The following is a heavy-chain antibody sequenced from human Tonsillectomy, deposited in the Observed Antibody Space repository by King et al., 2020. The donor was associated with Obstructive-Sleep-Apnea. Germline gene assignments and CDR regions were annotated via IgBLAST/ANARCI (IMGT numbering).Heavy chain of an antibody. CDR2: IYTSGST. CDR1: GGSISSYY. V-gene: IGHV4-4*07. CDR3: AREYYDSSGYYYGLDY. D-gene: IGHD3-22*01. J-gene: IGHJ4*02. Sequence: VQLQESGPGLEKPSETLSLTCTVSGGSISSYYWSWIRQPAGKGLEWIGRIYTSGSTNYNPSLKSRVTMSVDTSKNQFSLKLSSVTAADTAVYYCAREYYDSSGYYYGLDYWGEGTLVTVSS.